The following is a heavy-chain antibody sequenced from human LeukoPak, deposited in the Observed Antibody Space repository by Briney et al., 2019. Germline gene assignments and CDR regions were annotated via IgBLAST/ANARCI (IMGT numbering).Heavy chain of an antibody. V-gene: IGHV3-33*01. CDR1: GFTFSSYG. D-gene: IGHD6-13*01. J-gene: IGHJ4*02. Sequence: QPGRSLRLSCAASGFTFSSYGMHWVRQAPGKGLEWVAVIWYDGSNKYYAASVKGRFTISRDNSKNTLYLQINSLRAEDTAVYFCARGPQSAAAGIFDYWGQGTLVTVSS. CDR3: ARGPQSAAAGIFDY. CDR2: IWYDGSNK.